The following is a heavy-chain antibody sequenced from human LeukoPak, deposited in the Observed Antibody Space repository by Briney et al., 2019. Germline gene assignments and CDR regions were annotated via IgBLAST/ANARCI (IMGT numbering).Heavy chain of an antibody. CDR2: IRYDGSNK. J-gene: IGHJ4*02. CDR1: GFTFSSYG. Sequence: GGSLRLSCAASGFTFSSYGMHWVRQAPGKGLEWVAFIRYDGSNKYYADSVKGRFTISRDNSKNTLYLQMNSLRDEDTAVFYCARSRYDYIWGIDYWGQGTLVTISS. CDR3: ARSRYDYIWGIDY. D-gene: IGHD3-16*01. V-gene: IGHV3-30*02.